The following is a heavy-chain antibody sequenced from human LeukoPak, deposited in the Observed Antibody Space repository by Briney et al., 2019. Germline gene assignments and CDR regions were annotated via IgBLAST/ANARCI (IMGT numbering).Heavy chain of an antibody. V-gene: IGHV1-2*02. CDR2: INPYSGGT. CDR1: GYRFTNNY. Sequence: ASVKVSCKTSGYRFTNNYMRRGRQAPGQGHEGMGWINPYSGGTISAHKFQGRVTMTRDTSITTVYMEVSWLTSDDTAIYYCARADRLDVCPYLIGPWGQGTLVTVSS. D-gene: IGHD2-21*01. J-gene: IGHJ5*02. CDR3: ARADRLDVCPYLIGP.